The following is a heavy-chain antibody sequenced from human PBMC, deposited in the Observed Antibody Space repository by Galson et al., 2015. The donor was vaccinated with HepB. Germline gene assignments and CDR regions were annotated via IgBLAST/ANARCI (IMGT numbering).Heavy chain of an antibody. V-gene: IGHV3-23*01. CDR1: GITFTSYA. CDR2: IIGSGGST. J-gene: IGHJ6*02. Sequence: SLRLSCAASGITFTSYAMSWVRQAPGKGLEWVSGIIGSGGSTYYADSVEGRFTTSRDNSKNTLFLQMNNVRAEDTAVYYCAKRRGRMFQFSNHYSYYAMDVWGQGTTVTVSS. CDR3: AKRRGRMFQFSNHYSYYAMDV. D-gene: IGHD3-10*02.